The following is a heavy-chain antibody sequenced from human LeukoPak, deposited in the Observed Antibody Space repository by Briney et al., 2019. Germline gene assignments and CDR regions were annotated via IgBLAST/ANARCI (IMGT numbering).Heavy chain of an antibody. CDR2: IIPIFGTA. Sequence: SVKVSCKASGGTFSSYAISWVRQAPGQGLEWMGGIIPIFGTANYAQKFQGRVTITADKSTSTAYMELSSLRSEDTAVYYCARDTRDGYNYLTSDAFDIWGQGTMVTVSS. CDR3: ARDTRDGYNYLTSDAFDI. V-gene: IGHV1-69*06. CDR1: GGTFSSYA. D-gene: IGHD5-24*01. J-gene: IGHJ3*02.